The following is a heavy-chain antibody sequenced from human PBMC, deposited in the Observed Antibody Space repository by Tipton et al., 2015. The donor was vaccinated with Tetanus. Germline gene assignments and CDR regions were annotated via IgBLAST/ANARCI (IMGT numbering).Heavy chain of an antibody. CDR2: IHWNDAK. CDR1: VFSLTTSGVG. D-gene: IGHD3/OR15-3a*01. Sequence: LVKPTQTLTLTCTFSVFSLTTSGVGVGWVRQPPGKALEWLAEIHWNDAKEYGPSLRSRLTITKDTSKNQLVLTVTDMDTVDTATYYCAHRTVAHGLDVWGQGTAVTVS. CDR3: AHRTVAHGLDV. J-gene: IGHJ6*02. V-gene: IGHV2-5*01.